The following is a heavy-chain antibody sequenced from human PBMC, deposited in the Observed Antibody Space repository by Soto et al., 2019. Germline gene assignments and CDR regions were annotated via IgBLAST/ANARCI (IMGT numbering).Heavy chain of an antibody. J-gene: IGHJ4*02. D-gene: IGHD6-19*01. Sequence: QVQLVESGGGVVQPGRSLRLSCAASGFTFSSYGMHWVRQAPGKGLEWVAVIWYDGSNKYYADSVKGRFTISRDNSKNTLYLQMNSLRAEDTAVYYCAGAVAGTMDYWGQGTLVTVSS. CDR1: GFTFSSYG. CDR2: IWYDGSNK. CDR3: AGAVAGTMDY. V-gene: IGHV3-33*01.